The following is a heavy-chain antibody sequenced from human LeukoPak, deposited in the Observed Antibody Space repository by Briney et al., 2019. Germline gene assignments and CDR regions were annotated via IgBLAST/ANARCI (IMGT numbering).Heavy chain of an antibody. V-gene: IGHV3-23*01. Sequence: GGSLRLSCAASGFTFSSYAMSWVCQAPGKGLEWVSVISGRGGSTYYADSVKGRFTISRDNSQNTLFLHMNSLTAEDTAVYYCAKVWLGYCSGASCHDYWGQGTLVTVSS. CDR1: GFTFSSYA. J-gene: IGHJ4*02. CDR3: AKVWLGYCSGASCHDY. CDR2: ISGRGGST. D-gene: IGHD2-15*01.